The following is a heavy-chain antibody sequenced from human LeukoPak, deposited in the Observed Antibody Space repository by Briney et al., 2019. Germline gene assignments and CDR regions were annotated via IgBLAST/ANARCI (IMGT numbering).Heavy chain of an antibody. Sequence: GRSLRLSCAVSGFTLSTYGMHWVRQAPGKGLGWVAVISSDGSNKFYADSVKGRFTISRDGSKNTLYLQMNSLSPDDTAVYFCAKPQVTANWYYFHYWGQGTLVTVSS. CDR2: ISSDGSNK. V-gene: IGHV3-30*18. CDR1: GFTLSTYG. D-gene: IGHD2-21*02. CDR3: AKPQVTANWYYFHY. J-gene: IGHJ4*02.